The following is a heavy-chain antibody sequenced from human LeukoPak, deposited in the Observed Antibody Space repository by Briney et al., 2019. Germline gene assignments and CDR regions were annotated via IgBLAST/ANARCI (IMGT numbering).Heavy chain of an antibody. CDR3: ARDLLNEGNHLDY. D-gene: IGHD4-23*01. Sequence: SETLSLTCTVSGGSISSSSYYWSWIRQPPGKGLEWIGYIYYSGSTYYNPSLKSRVTISVDTSKNQFSLKLSSVTAADTAVYYCARDLLNEGNHLDYWGQGTLVTVSS. CDR1: GGSISSSSYY. V-gene: IGHV4-30-4*01. J-gene: IGHJ4*02. CDR2: IYYSGST.